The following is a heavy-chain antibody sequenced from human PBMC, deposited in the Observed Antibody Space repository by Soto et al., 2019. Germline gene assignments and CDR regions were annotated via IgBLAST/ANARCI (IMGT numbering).Heavy chain of an antibody. D-gene: IGHD3-10*01. V-gene: IGHV3-33*06. CDR3: AKDWITSPLP. J-gene: IGHJ4*02. CDR1: GFTFSSYG. Sequence: GGSLRLSCAASGFTFSSYGMHWVRQAPGKGLEWVAVIWYDGSNKYYADSVKGRFTISRDNSKNTLYLELNSLRTEDTAVYFCAKDWITSPLPWGQGTLVTVSS. CDR2: IWYDGSNK.